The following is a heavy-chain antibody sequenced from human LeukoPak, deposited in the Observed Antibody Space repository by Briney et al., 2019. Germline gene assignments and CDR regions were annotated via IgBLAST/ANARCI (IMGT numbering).Heavy chain of an antibody. CDR2: IHSSGST. Sequence: PSETLSLTCTVSGDSISSRSYYLAWLRPAPVTGLEWIGSIHSSGSTYSNPSLKSRLTLSVDTSKNLFSLRLISVTAADTAVYYCANSLGGDYGWFGGQFGLWGRGTLVTVSS. CDR3: ANSLGGDYGWFGGQFGL. D-gene: IGHD4-17*01. CDR1: GDSISSRSYY. J-gene: IGHJ2*01. V-gene: IGHV4-39*02.